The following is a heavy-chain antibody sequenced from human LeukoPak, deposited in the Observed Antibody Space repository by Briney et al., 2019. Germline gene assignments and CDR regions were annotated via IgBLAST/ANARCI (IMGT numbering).Heavy chain of an antibody. J-gene: IGHJ6*03. CDR1: GFAFNSYA. CDR3: AKSSSSLVAYYYYMDV. V-gene: IGHV3-33*06. CDR2: IWYDGSSK. Sequence: GGSLRLSCAASGFAFNSYAMHWVRQAPGKGPEWVAVIWYDGSSKYYAESVKGRFTISRDNSKNTLYLLMDSLRAEDTALYYCAKSSSSLVAYYYYMDVWGKGTTVTVSS.